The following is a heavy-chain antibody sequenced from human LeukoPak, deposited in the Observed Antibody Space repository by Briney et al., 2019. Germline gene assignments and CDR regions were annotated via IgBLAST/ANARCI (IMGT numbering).Heavy chain of an antibody. Sequence: GGSLRLSCAASGFIFSNYWMNWVRQAPGKGLEWVASIDQDGSETNYVDSVKGRFTMSRDNPKNSLSLQTNTLRVEDTAVYYCVRYPRLGGDDTGFDSWGQGTLVTVSS. D-gene: IGHD2-21*01. V-gene: IGHV3-7*01. CDR3: VRYPRLGGDDTGFDS. J-gene: IGHJ4*02. CDR2: IDQDGSET. CDR1: GFIFSNYW.